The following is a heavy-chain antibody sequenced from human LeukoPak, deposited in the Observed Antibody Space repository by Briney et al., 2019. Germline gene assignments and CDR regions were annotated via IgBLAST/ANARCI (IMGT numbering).Heavy chain of an antibody. V-gene: IGHV3-9*03. D-gene: IGHD6-19*01. CDR2: ISWNSGNI. CDR1: GFTFGVYA. CDR3: AKAIGYSSDNDAFDI. Sequence: GRSLRLSCAASGFTFGVYAMHWVRQGPGKGLEWVSAISWNSGNIAYADSVKGRFTISRDNAKNSLYLQMNSLRDEDMALYYCAKAIGYSSDNDAFDIWGQGTMVTVSS. J-gene: IGHJ3*02.